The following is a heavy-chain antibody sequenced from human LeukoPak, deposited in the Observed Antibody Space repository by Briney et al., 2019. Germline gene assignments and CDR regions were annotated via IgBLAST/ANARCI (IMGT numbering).Heavy chain of an antibody. J-gene: IGHJ2*01. D-gene: IGHD3-10*02. CDR1: GGSISSSSYY. Sequence: SETLSLTCTVSGGSISSSSYYWGWIRQPPGKGLEWIGSIYYSGSTYYNPSLKSRVTISVDTSKNQFSLKLSSVTAADTAVYYCARAPSMLGYWYFDLWGRGTLVTVSS. CDR2: IYYSGST. V-gene: IGHV4-39*07. CDR3: ARAPSMLGYWYFDL.